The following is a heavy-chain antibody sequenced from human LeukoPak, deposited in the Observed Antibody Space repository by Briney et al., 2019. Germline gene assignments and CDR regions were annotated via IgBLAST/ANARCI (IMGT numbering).Heavy chain of an antibody. CDR2: ISYSGNT. CDR1: GGSISSDDYY. Sequence: SETLSLTCTVSGGSISSDDYYWSWIRQPPGKGLEWIGCISYSGNTYYNPSLKSRVTISVDTSKNQFSLKLSSVTVADTAVYYCARRPKQYYYDSSGFDYWGQGTLVTVSS. J-gene: IGHJ4*02. V-gene: IGHV4-30-4*01. CDR3: ARRPKQYYYDSSGFDY. D-gene: IGHD3-22*01.